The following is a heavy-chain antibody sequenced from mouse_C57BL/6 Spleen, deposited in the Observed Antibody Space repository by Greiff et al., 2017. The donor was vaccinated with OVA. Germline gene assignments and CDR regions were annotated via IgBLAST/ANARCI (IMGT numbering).Heavy chain of an antibody. J-gene: IGHJ2*01. CDR3: ARRGDYYYGPFDY. D-gene: IGHD1-1*01. Sequence: VQLQQSGAELVKPGASVKLSCKASGYTFTSYWMQWVKQRPGQGLEWIGEIDPSDSYTNYNQKFKGKATLTVDTSSSTAYMQLSSLTSEDSAVYYCARRGDYYYGPFDYWGQGTTLTVSS. CDR2: IDPSDSYT. V-gene: IGHV1-50*01. CDR1: GYTFTSYW.